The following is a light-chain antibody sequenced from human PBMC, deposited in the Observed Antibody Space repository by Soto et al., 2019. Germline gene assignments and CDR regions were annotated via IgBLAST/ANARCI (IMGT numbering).Light chain of an antibody. CDR1: QSVSSY. CDR2: DAS. Sequence: EIVLTQSPVTLSLSPGERATLSCRASQSVSSYLAWYQQKPGQAPRLLIYDASNRATGIPARFSGSGSGTDLTLTISSLEPEDFAVYYCQQRSNWPPRYTFGQGTKLEIK. CDR3: QQRSNWPPRYT. V-gene: IGKV3-11*01. J-gene: IGKJ2*01.